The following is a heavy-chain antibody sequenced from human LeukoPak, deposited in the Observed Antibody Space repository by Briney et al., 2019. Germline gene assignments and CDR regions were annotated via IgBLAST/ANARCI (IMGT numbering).Heavy chain of an antibody. CDR2: IYYSGST. D-gene: IGHD3-3*01. CDR3: ARVTIFGVPYFDY. CDR1: GGSFSGYY. J-gene: IGHJ4*02. Sequence: SETLSLTCAVYGGSFSGYYWSWIRQPPGKGLEWIGYIYYSGSTNYNPSLKSRVTISVDTSKNQFSLKLSSVTAADTAVYYCARVTIFGVPYFDYWGQGTLVTVSS. V-gene: IGHV4-59*01.